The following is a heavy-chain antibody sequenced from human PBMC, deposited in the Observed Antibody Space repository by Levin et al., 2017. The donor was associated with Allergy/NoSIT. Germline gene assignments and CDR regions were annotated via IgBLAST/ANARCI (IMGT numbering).Heavy chain of an antibody. V-gene: IGHV3-15*01. J-gene: IGHJ4*02. CDR3: TTSSSHGQDD. CDR2: IKSKADGGTP. D-gene: IGHD2-2*01. Sequence: ETLSLTCAASGFTFNDAWMSWVRQAPGKGLEWVGRIKSKADGGTPDNAAPVRGRFTISRDDSKTTLYLQMHSLKTEDTAVYYCTTSSSHGQDDWGQGTLVTGSS. CDR1: GFTFNDAW.